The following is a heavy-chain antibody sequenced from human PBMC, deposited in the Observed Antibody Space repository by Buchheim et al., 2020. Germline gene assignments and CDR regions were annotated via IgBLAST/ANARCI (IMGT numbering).Heavy chain of an antibody. CDR2: ISGSGGST. CDR3: AKGDESGSYVDSRYGMDV. J-gene: IGHJ6*02. Sequence: EVQLLESGGGLVQPGGSLRLSCAASGFTFSSYAMSWVRQAPGKGLEWVSAISGSGGSTYYADSVKGRFTISRDNSKNTLYLQMNSLRAEDTAVYYCAKGDESGSYVDSRYGMDVWGQGTT. V-gene: IGHV3-23*01. CDR1: GFTFSSYA. D-gene: IGHD1-26*01.